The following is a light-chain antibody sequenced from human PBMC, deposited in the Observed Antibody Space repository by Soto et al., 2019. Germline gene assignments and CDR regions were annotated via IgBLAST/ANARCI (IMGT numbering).Light chain of an antibody. CDR3: CSYAGTYTYV. J-gene: IGLJ1*01. CDR2: EVS. CDR1: SSDVGAYDY. Sequence: QSALTQPASVSGSPGQSITISCTGISSDVGAYDYVSWYQHQPGKAPKLMIYEVSNRPSGVSNRFSGSKSGSTASLTISGLQSEDEADYFCCSYAGTYTYVFGTGTKLTVL. V-gene: IGLV2-14*01.